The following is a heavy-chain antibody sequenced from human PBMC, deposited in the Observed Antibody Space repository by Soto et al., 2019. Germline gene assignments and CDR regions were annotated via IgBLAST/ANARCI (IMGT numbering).Heavy chain of an antibody. Sequence: ASVKVSCKASGYTFTSYGISWVRQAPGQGLEWMGWISAYNGNTNYAQKLQGRVTMTTDTSTSTAYMELRSLRSDDTAVYYCARAGIAARLLAPRKFDYWGQGTLVTVSS. CDR2: ISAYNGNT. CDR1: GYTFTSYG. J-gene: IGHJ4*02. V-gene: IGHV1-18*01. D-gene: IGHD6-6*01. CDR3: ARAGIAARLLAPRKFDY.